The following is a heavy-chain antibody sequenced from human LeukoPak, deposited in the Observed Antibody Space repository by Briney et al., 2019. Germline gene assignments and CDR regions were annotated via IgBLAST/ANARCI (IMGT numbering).Heavy chain of an antibody. J-gene: IGHJ4*02. D-gene: IGHD1-26*01. CDR3: ARSGIVGASSSFDF. V-gene: IGHV4-59*11. CDR1: GGSITSHY. Sequence: SETLSLTCTVSGGSITSHYWSWIRQPPGKGLEWIGYIYHSGSTDYNPSLKSRVTLSVDTSKNQFSLHLSSVTAADTAFYYCARSGIVGASSSFDFRGQGILVTVSS. CDR2: IYHSGST.